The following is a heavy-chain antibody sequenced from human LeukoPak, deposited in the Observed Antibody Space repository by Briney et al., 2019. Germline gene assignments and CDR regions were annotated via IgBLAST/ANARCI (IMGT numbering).Heavy chain of an antibody. D-gene: IGHD5-12*01. CDR2: ISGSGGST. V-gene: IGHV3-23*01. Sequence: GGSLRLSCAASGFTFSSYVMNWVRQAPGKGLEWLSAISGSGGSTYYADSVKGRFTFSRDNSKNTLFLQMNSLRAEDTAVYFCAKGVATTGKYYFDYWGQGTLVTVSS. CDR1: GFTFSSYV. CDR3: AKGVATTGKYYFDY. J-gene: IGHJ4*02.